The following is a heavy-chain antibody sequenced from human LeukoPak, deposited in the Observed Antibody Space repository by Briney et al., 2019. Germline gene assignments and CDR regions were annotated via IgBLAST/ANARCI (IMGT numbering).Heavy chain of an antibody. V-gene: IGHV3-30*04. CDR2: ISYDGRSK. CDR3: ALTDYGDY. Sequence: PGGSLRLSCAASGVTFSSYAMRWVRQAPGKGLEWVAIISYDGRSKYNVDTARGRFTISRDNSKNTLYLQMSSLRPEDTAVYYCALTDYGDYWGQGTLVTVS. J-gene: IGHJ4*02. CDR1: GVTFSSYA. D-gene: IGHD4-17*01.